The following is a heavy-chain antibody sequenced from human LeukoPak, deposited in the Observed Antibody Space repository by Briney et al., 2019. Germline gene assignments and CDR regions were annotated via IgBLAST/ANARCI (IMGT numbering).Heavy chain of an antibody. CDR3: AKSIKTLEF. V-gene: IGHV3-23*01. CDR2: ITSDGGST. J-gene: IGHJ4*02. Sequence: GGSLRLSCAASGFTFNTYAMSWVRQTPGKGLEWVSSITSDGGSTYYADSVKGRFTISRDNSKNMLSLQMNGLKAEDTAIYYCAKSIKTLEFGGQGILVTVSS. D-gene: IGHD3-10*01. CDR1: GFTFNTYA.